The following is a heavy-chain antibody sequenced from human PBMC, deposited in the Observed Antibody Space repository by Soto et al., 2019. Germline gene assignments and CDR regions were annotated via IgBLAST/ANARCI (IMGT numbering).Heavy chain of an antibody. Sequence: GGSLRLSCTASGFTFGDYAMSWFRQAPGKGLEWVGFIRSKAYGGTTEYAASVKGRFTISRDDSKSIAYLQMNSLKTEDTAVYYCTRDRGSSWTAPYENGMDVWGQGTTVTVSS. CDR3: TRDRGSSWTAPYENGMDV. CDR2: IRSKAYGGTT. D-gene: IGHD6-13*01. J-gene: IGHJ6*02. V-gene: IGHV3-49*03. CDR1: GFTFGDYA.